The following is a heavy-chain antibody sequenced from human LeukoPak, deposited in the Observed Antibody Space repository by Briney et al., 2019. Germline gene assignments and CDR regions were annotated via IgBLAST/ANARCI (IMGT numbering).Heavy chain of an antibody. J-gene: IGHJ4*02. CDR1: GFTFSSYW. V-gene: IGHV3-7*01. CDR3: ARSPSWILYFDS. D-gene: IGHD5-12*01. Sequence: GGSLRLSCEGSGFTFSSYWMTWVRQAPGKGLEWVANIKQDGSEKYYVDSVKDRFTVSRDNAKNSLDLQMNSLRVEDTAVYYCARSPSWILYFDSWGQGTLVTVSS. CDR2: IKQDGSEK.